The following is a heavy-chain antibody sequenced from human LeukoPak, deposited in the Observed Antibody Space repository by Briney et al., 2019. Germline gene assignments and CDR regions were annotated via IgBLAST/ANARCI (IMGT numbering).Heavy chain of an antibody. CDR2: INPSERSP. D-gene: IGHD2-8*01. CDR3: ARDLAPSMYANYFDY. V-gene: IGHV1-46*01. Sequence: GSVKVSCKASGYTFTSYYMHWVRQAPGQGLEGRGAINPSERSPRYPPNSQGRVTLTSDMSPNTVYMELSSLRPHDTAVYYRARDLAPSMYANYFDYWARGTLVSVFS. J-gene: IGHJ4*02. CDR1: GYTFTSYY.